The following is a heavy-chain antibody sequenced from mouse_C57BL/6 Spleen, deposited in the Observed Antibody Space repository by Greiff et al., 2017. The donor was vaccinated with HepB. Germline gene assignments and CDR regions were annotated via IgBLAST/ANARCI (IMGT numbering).Heavy chain of an antibody. Sequence: VQLQESGPELVKPGASVKISCKASGYSFTSYYIHWVKQRPGQGLEWIGWIYPGSGNTKYNEKFKGKATLTADTSSSTAYMQLSSLTSEDSAVYYCARWDSNPQGYYAMDYWGQGTSVTVSS. J-gene: IGHJ4*01. V-gene: IGHV1-66*01. CDR1: GYSFTSYY. CDR2: IYPGSGNT. D-gene: IGHD2-5*01. CDR3: ARWDSNPQGYYAMDY.